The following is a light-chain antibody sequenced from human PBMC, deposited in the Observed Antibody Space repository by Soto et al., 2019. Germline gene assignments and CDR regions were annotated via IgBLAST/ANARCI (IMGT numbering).Light chain of an antibody. CDR2: DVS. CDR1: SSDVGEYDY. Sequence: SALTQPRSVSGSPGQSVTISCTGTSSDVGEYDYVSWYQHHPGKAPKLMIYDVSNRPSGVSNRFSGSKSGNTASLTISGLQAEDEADYYCSSYTSSSAVVFGGGTKLTVL. V-gene: IGLV2-14*03. CDR3: SSYTSSSAVV. J-gene: IGLJ2*01.